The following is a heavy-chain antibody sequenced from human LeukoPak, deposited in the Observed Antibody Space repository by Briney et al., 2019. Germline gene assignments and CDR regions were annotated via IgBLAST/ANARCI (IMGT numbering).Heavy chain of an antibody. CDR2: IYYSGSN. V-gene: IGHV4-59*01. D-gene: IGHD1-26*01. Sequence: SETLSLTCTVSGGSISSYYWSWLRQPPGKGLEWIGYIYYSGSNNYNPSLKSRVTISVETSKNHFSLKLTSVTAADTAVYYCARIPRGLDAFDIWGQGTMVTVSS. CDR1: GGSISSYY. J-gene: IGHJ3*02. CDR3: ARIPRGLDAFDI.